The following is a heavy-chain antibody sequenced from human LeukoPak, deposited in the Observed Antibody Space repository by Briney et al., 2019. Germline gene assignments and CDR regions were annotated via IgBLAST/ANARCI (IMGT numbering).Heavy chain of an antibody. J-gene: IGHJ6*03. CDR3: ARGRHQLLYYYYYYMDV. CDR1: GYTFTSYD. Sequence: ASVKVSCKASGYTFTSYDINWVRQAPGQGLEWMGWMNPNSGNTGYAQKFQGRVTMTRNTSISTAYMELSSLRSEDTAVYYCARGRHQLLYYYYYYMDVWGKGTTVTVSS. V-gene: IGHV1-8*01. D-gene: IGHD2-2*01. CDR2: MNPNSGNT.